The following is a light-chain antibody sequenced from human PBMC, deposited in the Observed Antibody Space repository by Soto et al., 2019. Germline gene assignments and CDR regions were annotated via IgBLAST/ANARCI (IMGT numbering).Light chain of an antibody. CDR1: KHDIGVYDF. J-gene: IGLJ1*01. CDR2: EVV. Sequence: QSALTQPPSASGSPGPSVTISCTGTKHDIGVYDFVSWYQHHPGKAPRLIIYEVVQRPSGVPDRFSGSKSGNTASLTVSGLQAADEADYFCKSYAGSNTYVFGSGTKLTVL. CDR3: KSYAGSNTYV. V-gene: IGLV2-8*01.